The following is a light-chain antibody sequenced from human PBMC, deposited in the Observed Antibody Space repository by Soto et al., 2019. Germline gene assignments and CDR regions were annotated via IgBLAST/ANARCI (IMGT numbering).Light chain of an antibody. CDR2: AAS. J-gene: IGKJ3*01. V-gene: IGKV3-20*01. CDR3: QQDDGAPLT. CDR1: QTLSINS. Sequence: EIVLTQYPDTLSLSPGEIATLFCRASQTLSINSLAWYQQKPGQAPRLLIYAASTRDKGIPDRFNGSGSGTDFALAINRLEPEDFAVSYCQQDDGAPLTVGAGTKVDV.